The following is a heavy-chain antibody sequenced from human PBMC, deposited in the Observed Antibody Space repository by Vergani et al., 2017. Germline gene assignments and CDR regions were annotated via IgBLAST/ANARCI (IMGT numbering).Heavy chain of an antibody. CDR2: IYPGDSDT. Sequence: EVQLVQSGAEVKKPGESLKIFCKGSGYSFTSYWIGWVRQMPGKGLEWMGIIYPGDSDTRYSPSFQGRVSISADESISTAYLQWSSLKAADTAMYYCAGLLSRYSYGDFDYWGQGTLVTVSS. CDR3: AGLLSRYSYGDFDY. J-gene: IGHJ4*02. CDR1: GYSFTSYW. V-gene: IGHV5-51*01. D-gene: IGHD5-18*01.